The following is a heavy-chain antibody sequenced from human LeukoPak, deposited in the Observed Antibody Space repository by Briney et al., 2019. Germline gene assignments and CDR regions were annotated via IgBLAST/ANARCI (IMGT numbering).Heavy chain of an antibody. CDR1: GVSFTSHF. Sequence: SETLSLTCTVSGVSFTSHFWTWIRQSPGTGLEWIGYISYTGSTNYNPSLKSRVTISRDMSKNQFSLKLTSVTHADTAVYYCAKDGGQWGLAPDHWGQGTLVTVSS. CDR2: ISYTGST. J-gene: IGHJ4*02. CDR3: AKDGGQWGLAPDH. D-gene: IGHD6-19*01. V-gene: IGHV4-59*11.